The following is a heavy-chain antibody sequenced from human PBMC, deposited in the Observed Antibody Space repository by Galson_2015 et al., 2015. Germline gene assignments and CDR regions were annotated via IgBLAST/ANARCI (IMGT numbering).Heavy chain of an antibody. Sequence: SLRLSCAASGLIFSRYWMQWVRQAPGKGLVWVSRVNSDGSSTTYADSVKGRFTISRDNAKNTLYLQMNSLRAEDTAVYYCAREGGYSDYGNAFDIWGQGTMVTVSS. CDR3: AREGGYSDYGNAFDI. J-gene: IGHJ3*02. CDR2: VNSDGSST. CDR1: GLIFSRYW. V-gene: IGHV3-74*01. D-gene: IGHD4-11*01.